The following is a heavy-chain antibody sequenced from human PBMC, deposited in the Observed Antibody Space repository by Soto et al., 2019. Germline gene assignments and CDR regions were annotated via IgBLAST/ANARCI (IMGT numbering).Heavy chain of an antibody. Sequence: QITLKESGPTVVQPTQTLTLTCSFSGFSLSTSAEGVAWIRQPPGKALEWLALIYWDDDERYSPFLKSRLTTXKXXSNSQVVLTMTNMAPVDTATYFCAHKGGRGAAMDVWGQGATVTVSS. CDR1: GFSLSTSAEG. CDR3: AHKGGRGAAMDV. CDR2: IYWDDDE. J-gene: IGHJ6*02. D-gene: IGHD2-15*01. V-gene: IGHV2-5*02.